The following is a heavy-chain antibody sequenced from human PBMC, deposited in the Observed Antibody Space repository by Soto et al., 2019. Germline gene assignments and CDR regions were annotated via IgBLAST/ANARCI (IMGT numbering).Heavy chain of an antibody. CDR1: GGSFSGYY. Sequence: PSETLSLTCAVYGGSFSGYYWSWIRQPPGKGLEWIGEINHSGSTNYNPSLKSRVTISVDTSKNQFSLKLSSVTAADTAVYYCARTRGYSGYVRWFDPWGQGTLVTVSS. CDR2: INHSGST. D-gene: IGHD5-12*01. V-gene: IGHV4-34*01. CDR3: ARTRGYSGYVRWFDP. J-gene: IGHJ5*02.